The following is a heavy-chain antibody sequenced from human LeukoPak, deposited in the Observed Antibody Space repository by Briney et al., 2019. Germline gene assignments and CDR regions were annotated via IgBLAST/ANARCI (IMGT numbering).Heavy chain of an antibody. Sequence: TSETLSLTCAVYGGSFSGYYWSWIRQPPGKGLEWIGEIYHSGSTNYNPSLKSRITISVDMSKNQFSLKLSSVTAADTAVYYCARERSGSEIFARSFDIWGQGTMVTVSS. CDR2: IYHSGST. J-gene: IGHJ3*02. V-gene: IGHV4-34*01. D-gene: IGHD3-3*01. CDR1: GGSFSGYY. CDR3: ARERSGSEIFARSFDI.